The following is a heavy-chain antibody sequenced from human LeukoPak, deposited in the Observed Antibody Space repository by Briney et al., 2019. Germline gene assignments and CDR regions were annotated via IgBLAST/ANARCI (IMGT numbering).Heavy chain of an antibody. CDR2: IYYSGST. V-gene: IGHV4-59*08. Sequence: SETLSLTCTVSGGPISTYYWSWIRQPPGKGLEWIGYIYYSGSTNYNPSLKSRVTISVDTSTKQFSLKLSSVTAADTAVYYCAREYSSGWYGFFDDWGQGTLVTVSS. CDR1: GGPISTYY. CDR3: AREYSSGWYGFFDD. J-gene: IGHJ4*02. D-gene: IGHD6-19*01.